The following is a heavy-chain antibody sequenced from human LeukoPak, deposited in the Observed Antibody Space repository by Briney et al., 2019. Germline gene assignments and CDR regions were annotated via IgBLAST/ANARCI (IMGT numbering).Heavy chain of an antibody. CDR1: GFTFSSYW. CDR3: ARRNDFWSGYNP. J-gene: IGHJ4*02. D-gene: IGHD3-3*01. CDR2: INTDGSST. V-gene: IGHV3-74*01. Sequence: PGGSLRLSCAASGFTFSSYWMHWVRQAPGKGLVWVSRINTDGSSTSYADSVKGRFTISRDNAKNTLYLQMNSLRAEDTAVYYCARRNDFWSGYNPWGQGTLVTVSS.